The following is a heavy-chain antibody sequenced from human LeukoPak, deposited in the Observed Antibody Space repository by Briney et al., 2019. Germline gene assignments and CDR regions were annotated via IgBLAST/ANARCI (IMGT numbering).Heavy chain of an antibody. CDR1: GFTFKNYA. D-gene: IGHD1-1*01. CDR2: IRYDGAEK. Sequence: AGSLRFSCAASGFTFKNYAMDWVRQAPGKGLEWVAAIRYDGAEKYYADSVQGRFTISRDNCKNTLDLQMDSLQVEDTSIYYCARHPDPTFRANWARDYFPPGLDVWGKGTSVIVSS. J-gene: IGHJ6*04. V-gene: IGHV3-33*01. CDR3: ARHPDPTFRANWARDYFPPGLDV.